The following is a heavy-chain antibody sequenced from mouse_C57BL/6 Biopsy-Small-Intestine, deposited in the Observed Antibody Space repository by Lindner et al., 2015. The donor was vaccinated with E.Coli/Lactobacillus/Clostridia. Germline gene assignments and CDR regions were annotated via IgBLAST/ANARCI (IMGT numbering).Heavy chain of an antibody. Sequence: VQLQESGPGLAKPSQTLSLTCSVTGYSITSDYWSWIRKFPGNKLEYMGYISYSGNTYYNPSLKSRISITRDTSKNQYYLQLNSVTTEDSATYYCARYWEGDYALDYWGQGTSVTVSS. J-gene: IGHJ4*01. CDR2: ISYSGNT. CDR1: GYSITSDY. V-gene: IGHV3-8*01. CDR3: ARYWEGDYALDY. D-gene: IGHD4-1*01.